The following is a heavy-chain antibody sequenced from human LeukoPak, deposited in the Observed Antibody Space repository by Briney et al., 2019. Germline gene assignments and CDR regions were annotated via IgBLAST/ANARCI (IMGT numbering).Heavy chain of an antibody. CDR2: ISYDGSNK. V-gene: IGHV3-30-3*01. CDR3: AREGGYSYGYTYYFDY. D-gene: IGHD5-18*01. J-gene: IGHJ4*02. Sequence: GGFLRLSCAASGFTFSSYAMHWVRQAPGKGLEWVAVISYDGSNKYYADSVKGRFTISRDNSKNTLYLQMNSLRAEDTAVYYCAREGGYSYGYTYYFDYWGQGTLVTVSS. CDR1: GFTFSSYA.